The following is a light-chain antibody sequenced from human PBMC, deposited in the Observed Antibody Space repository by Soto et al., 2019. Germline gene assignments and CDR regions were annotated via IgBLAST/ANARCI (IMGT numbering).Light chain of an antibody. CDR1: QSISNY. J-gene: IGKJ5*01. Sequence: DIQMTQSPSSLSASVGDRVTITCRASQSISNYLNWYQQKPGKAPKLLIYAASSLQSGVPSRFSGSGSGTDFTLTISTLQPEDFATYYCQQSYSSSPITCGQGTRLEIK. V-gene: IGKV1-39*01. CDR2: AAS. CDR3: QQSYSSSPIT.